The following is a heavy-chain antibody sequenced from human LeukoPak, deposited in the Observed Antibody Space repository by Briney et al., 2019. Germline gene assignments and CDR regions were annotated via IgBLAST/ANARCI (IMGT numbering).Heavy chain of an antibody. V-gene: IGHV4-4*07. J-gene: IGHJ6*03. Sequence: PSEILSLTCTVSGGSINSYYWSWIRQPAGKGLEWIGRIYTSGSSNYNPSLKSRVTMSVDTSKNQFSLRLTSVTAADTAVYYCARAAYGDYRYYYFYLDVWGKGTTVTVSS. CDR2: IYTSGSS. CDR1: GGSINSYY. CDR3: ARAAYGDYRYYYFYLDV. D-gene: IGHD4-17*01.